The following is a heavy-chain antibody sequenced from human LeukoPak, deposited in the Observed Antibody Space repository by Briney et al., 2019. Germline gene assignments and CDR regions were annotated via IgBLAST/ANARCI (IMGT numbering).Heavy chain of an antibody. CDR2: IFTSGST. CDR3: ARVYELADIVVVPAAEWYFDL. Sequence: SETLSLTCTVSGGSISIYYWSWIRQPAGKGLEWIGRIFTSGSTNYNPSLKSRVTMSVDTSKNQFSLKLSSVPAADTAVYYGARVYELADIVVVPAAEWYFDLWGRRTLVTV. V-gene: IGHV4-4*07. D-gene: IGHD2-2*01. CDR1: GGSISIYY. J-gene: IGHJ2*01.